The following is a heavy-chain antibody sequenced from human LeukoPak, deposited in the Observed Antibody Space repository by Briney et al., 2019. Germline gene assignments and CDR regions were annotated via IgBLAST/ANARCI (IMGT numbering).Heavy chain of an antibody. J-gene: IGHJ3*02. CDR3: ARDVGGSYSDAFDI. Sequence: GGSLRLSCAASGFTFSSYAMSWVRQAPGKGLEWVSVIYSGGSTYYADSVKGRFTISRDNSKNTLYLQMNSLRAEDTAVYYCARDVGGSYSDAFDIWGQGTMVTVSS. CDR1: GFTFSSYA. D-gene: IGHD1-26*01. CDR2: IYSGGST. V-gene: IGHV3-66*01.